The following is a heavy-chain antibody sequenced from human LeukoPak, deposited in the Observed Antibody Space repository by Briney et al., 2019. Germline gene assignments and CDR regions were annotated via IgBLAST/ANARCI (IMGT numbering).Heavy chain of an antibody. CDR1: GGSVSSGSYY. D-gene: IGHD5-18*01. J-gene: IGHJ4*02. CDR3: ASAPLGNSFGYMAY. V-gene: IGHV4-61*01. Sequence: SETLSLTCTVSGGSVSSGSYYWSWIRQPPGKGLEWIGYIYYSGSTNYNPSLKSRVTISVDTSKNQFSLKLSSVTAADTAVYFCASAPLGNSFGYMAYWGQGALVTVSS. CDR2: IYYSGST.